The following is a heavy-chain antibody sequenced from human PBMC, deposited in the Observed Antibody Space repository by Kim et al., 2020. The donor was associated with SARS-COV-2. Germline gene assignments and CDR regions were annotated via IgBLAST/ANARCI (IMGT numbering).Heavy chain of an antibody. CDR3: ARLVYGYYGSGNYYYYGMDV. V-gene: IGHV5-51*01. Sequence: GESLKISCKGSGYSFTSYWIGWVRQMPGKGLEWMGIIYPGDSDTRYSPSFQGQVTISADKSISTAYLQWSSLKASDTAMYYCARLVYGYYGSGNYYYYGMDVWGQGTTVTVSS. CDR2: IYPGDSDT. J-gene: IGHJ6*02. D-gene: IGHD3-10*01. CDR1: GYSFTSYW.